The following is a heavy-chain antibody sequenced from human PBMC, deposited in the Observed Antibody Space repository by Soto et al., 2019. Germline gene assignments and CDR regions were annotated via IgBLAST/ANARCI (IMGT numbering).Heavy chain of an antibody. V-gene: IGHV4-34*01. CDR3: ARGTRGAVNWFDP. CDR1: CGSFSGYY. Sequence: PSETLSLTCAVYCGSFSGYYWSWIRQPPGKGLEWIGEINHSGSTNYNPSLKSRVTISVDTFKNQFSLKLSSVTAADTAVYYCARGTRGAVNWFDPWGQGTLVTVSS. J-gene: IGHJ5*02. CDR2: INHSGST. D-gene: IGHD1-26*01.